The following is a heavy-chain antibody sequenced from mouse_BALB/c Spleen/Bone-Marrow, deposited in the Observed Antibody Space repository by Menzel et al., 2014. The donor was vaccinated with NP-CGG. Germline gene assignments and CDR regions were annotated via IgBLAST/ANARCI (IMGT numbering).Heavy chain of an antibody. J-gene: IGHJ2*01. D-gene: IGHD2-14*01. CDR3: AVYYRYDLDY. CDR1: GYAFVAYW. Sequence: VKLMESGAELARPGPSVKISCKASGYAFVAYWMNWVKQRPGQGLEWIGQIFPGDGETNYNGNFKAEATLTADKSSTAAYMQLRSLTSEDSAVYFCAVYYRYDLDYSGQGTTRTVSS. CDR2: IFPGDGET. V-gene: IGHV1-80*01.